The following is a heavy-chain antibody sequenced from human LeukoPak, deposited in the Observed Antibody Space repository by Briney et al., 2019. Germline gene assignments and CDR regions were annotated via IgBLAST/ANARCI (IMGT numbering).Heavy chain of an antibody. D-gene: IGHD2-2*01. CDR2: ISPSSSYI. Sequence: ETLSLTCTVSGGSISSSSYYWGWVRQAPGKGLEWVSSISPSSSYIYYADSVKGRFTISRDNAKNSLYLQMNSLRAEDTAVYYCARGRGCSSMSCYPDYWGQGTLVTVSS. J-gene: IGHJ4*02. V-gene: IGHV3-21*01. CDR1: GGSISSSSYY. CDR3: ARGRGCSSMSCYPDY.